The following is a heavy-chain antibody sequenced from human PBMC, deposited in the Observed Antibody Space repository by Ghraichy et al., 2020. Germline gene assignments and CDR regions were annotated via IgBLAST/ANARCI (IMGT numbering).Heavy chain of an antibody. D-gene: IGHD6-13*01. J-gene: IGHJ5*02. CDR1: GFTFSSYA. CDR2: ISGSGGST. CDR3: AKVRSSSWYPLPWFDP. V-gene: IGHV3-23*01. Sequence: GESLNISCAASGFTFSSYAMSWVRQAPGKGLEWVSAISGSGGSTYYADSVKGRFTISRDNSKNTLYLQMNSLRAEDTAVYYCAKVRSSSWYPLPWFDPWGQGTLVTVSS.